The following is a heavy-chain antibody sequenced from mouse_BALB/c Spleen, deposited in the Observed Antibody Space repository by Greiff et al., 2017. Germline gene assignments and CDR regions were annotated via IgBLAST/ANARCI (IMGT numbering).Heavy chain of an antibody. CDR3: ARDYGYYFDY. V-gene: IGHV5-12-2*01. J-gene: IGHJ2*01. Sequence: EVKLVESGGCLVQPGGSLKLSCAASGFTFSSYTMSWVRQTPEKRLEWVAYISNGGGSTYYPDTVKGRFTISRDNAKNTLYLQMSSLKSEDTAMYYCARDYGYYFDYWGQGTTLTVSS. D-gene: IGHD1-2*01. CDR2: ISNGGGST. CDR1: GFTFSSYT.